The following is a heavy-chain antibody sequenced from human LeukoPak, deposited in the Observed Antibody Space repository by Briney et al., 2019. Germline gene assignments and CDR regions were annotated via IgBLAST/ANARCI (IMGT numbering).Heavy chain of an antibody. V-gene: IGHV3-23*01. CDR1: VCTFNIYA. J-gene: IGHJ4*02. Sequence: PGGSLRLSCAASVCTFNIYARSWVRPAPGKGREGVSAICDRGGSTYYAHSLKGRSTISRDKSKNTLCLPINSLRDEETPVYNFPRDRPDRSSWRQVDFWGQGTLVTVSS. D-gene: IGHD6-13*01. CDR3: PRDRPDRSSWRQVDF. CDR2: ICDRGGST.